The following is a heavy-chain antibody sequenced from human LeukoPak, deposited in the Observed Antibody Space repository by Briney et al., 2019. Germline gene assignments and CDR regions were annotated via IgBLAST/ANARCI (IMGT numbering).Heavy chain of an antibody. Sequence: GGSLRLSCAASGFTFSSYEMNWVRQAPGKGLEWVSYISSSGSTIYYADSVKGRFTISRDNAKNSLYLQMNSLRVEDTAVYYCASQSYARFDPWGQGTLVTVSS. CDR1: GFTFSSYE. CDR2: ISSSGSTI. V-gene: IGHV3-48*03. CDR3: ASQSYARFDP. J-gene: IGHJ5*02. D-gene: IGHD3-16*01.